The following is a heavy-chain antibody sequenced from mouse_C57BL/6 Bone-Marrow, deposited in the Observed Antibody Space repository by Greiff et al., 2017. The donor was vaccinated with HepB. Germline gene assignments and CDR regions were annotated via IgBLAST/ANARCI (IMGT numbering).Heavy chain of an antibody. CDR1: GFTFSDYG. Sequence: EVQVVESGGGLVKPGGSLKLSCAASGFTFSDYGMHWVRQAPEKGLEWVAYISSGSSTIYYADTVKGRFTISRYNAKNTLFLQMTSLRSEDTAMYYCARPYYYYGFYAMDYWGQGTSVTVSS. CDR3: ARPYYYYGFYAMDY. D-gene: IGHD1-1*01. CDR2: ISSGSSTI. V-gene: IGHV5-17*01. J-gene: IGHJ4*01.